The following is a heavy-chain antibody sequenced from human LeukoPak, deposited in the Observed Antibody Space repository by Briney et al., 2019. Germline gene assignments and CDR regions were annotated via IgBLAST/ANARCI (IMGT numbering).Heavy chain of an antibody. CDR3: ARTAAEGRGYYY. D-gene: IGHD3-22*01. V-gene: IGHV3-66*01. Sequence: GGSLRLSCAASGFTVSSNYMSWVRQAPGKGLEWVSVIYSGGSTYYADSVKGRFTISRDNSKNTLYLQMNSLRAEDMAVYYCARTAAEGRGYYYWGQGTLVTVSS. J-gene: IGHJ4*02. CDR1: GFTVSSNY. CDR2: IYSGGST.